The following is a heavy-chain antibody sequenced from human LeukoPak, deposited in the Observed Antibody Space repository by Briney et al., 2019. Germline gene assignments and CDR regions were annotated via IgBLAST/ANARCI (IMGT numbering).Heavy chain of an antibody. V-gene: IGHV3-9*01. CDR1: GFTFDDYA. D-gene: IGHD6-13*01. CDR2: ISWNSGSI. J-gene: IGHJ5*02. Sequence: GGSLRLSCAASGFTFDDYAMHWVRQAPGKGLEWVSGISWNSGSIGYADSVKGRFTISRDNAKNSLYLQMNSLRAEDTALYYCAKDASSSWSWGQGTPVTVSS. CDR3: AKDASSSWS.